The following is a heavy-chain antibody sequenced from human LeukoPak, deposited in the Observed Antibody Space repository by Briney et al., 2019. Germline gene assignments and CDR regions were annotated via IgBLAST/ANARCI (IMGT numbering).Heavy chain of an antibody. CDR3: AREGGGDYYFDY. V-gene: IGHV4-30-4*08. J-gene: IGHJ4*02. D-gene: IGHD2-21*02. CDR1: GGSISSGDYY. CDR2: IYYSGST. Sequence: SETLSLTCTVSGGSISSGDYYWSWIRQPPGKGLEWIGHIYYSGSTYYTPSLKSRVSISVDTSKNQFSLKLSSVTAADTAVYYCAREGGGDYYFDYWGQGTLVTVSS.